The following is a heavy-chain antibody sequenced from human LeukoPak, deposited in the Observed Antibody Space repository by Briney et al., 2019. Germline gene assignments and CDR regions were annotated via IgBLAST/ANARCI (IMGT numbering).Heavy chain of an antibody. CDR1: GDSISRYY. V-gene: IGHV4-59*01. Sequence: KTSETLSLTCTVSGDSISRYYWSWIRQPPGKGLDWIGYIYYSGSTNYNPSLKSRVTISVDTSKNQFSLKLSSVTAADTAVYFCARVKGRNPFPDYWGQGTLVTVSS. D-gene: IGHD2/OR15-2a*01. CDR2: IYYSGST. CDR3: ARVKGRNPFPDY. J-gene: IGHJ4*02.